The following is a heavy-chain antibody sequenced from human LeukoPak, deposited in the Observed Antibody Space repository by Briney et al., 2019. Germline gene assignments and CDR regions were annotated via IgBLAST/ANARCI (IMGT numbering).Heavy chain of an antibody. D-gene: IGHD6-13*01. CDR2: ISDSGGST. V-gene: IGHV3-23*01. Sequence: PGGSLRLSCAASGFTFSSYAMSWVRQPPGKGLEWVSAISDSGGSTYYAYSVKGQFTICRDNTKNTLYLQMNSLRAEDTAVYYCAKSRGRIAAAGTPSPVGVASVDGYWGQGTLITVSS. J-gene: IGHJ4*02. CDR1: GFTFSSYA. CDR3: AKSRGRIAAAGTPSPVGVASVDGY.